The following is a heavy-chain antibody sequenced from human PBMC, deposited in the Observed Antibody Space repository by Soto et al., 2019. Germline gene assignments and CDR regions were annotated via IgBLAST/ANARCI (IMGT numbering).Heavy chain of an antibody. D-gene: IGHD3-22*01. Sequence: SETLSLTCAVSGGSISSGGYSWSWIRQPPGKGLEWIGYIYHSGSTYYNPSLKSRVTISVDKSKNQFSLKLSSVTAADTAVYYCARGSYYYDSSGYYYVGDFDYWGQGTLVTVSS. J-gene: IGHJ4*02. CDR1: GGSISSGGYS. CDR2: IYHSGST. V-gene: IGHV4-30-2*01. CDR3: ARGSYYYDSSGYYYVGDFDY.